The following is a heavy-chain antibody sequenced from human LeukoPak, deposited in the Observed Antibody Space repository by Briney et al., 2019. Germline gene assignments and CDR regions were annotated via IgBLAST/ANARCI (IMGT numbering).Heavy chain of an antibody. V-gene: IGHV3-66*01. D-gene: IGHD4-11*01. CDR3: ARERWTTGISAFDY. CDR2: IHSGGST. Sequence: GGSLRLSCAASGFTFTSYGMHWVRQAPGKGLEWVSVIHSGGSTYYADSVKGRFTISRDTSKNTLYLQLNTLRAEDTAVYYCARERWTTGISAFDYWGQGTLVTVSS. CDR1: GFTFTSYG. J-gene: IGHJ4*02.